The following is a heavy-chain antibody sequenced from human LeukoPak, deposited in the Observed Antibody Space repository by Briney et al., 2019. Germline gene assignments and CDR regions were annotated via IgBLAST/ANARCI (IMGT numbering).Heavy chain of an antibody. V-gene: IGHV3-9*01. J-gene: IGHJ4*02. D-gene: IGHD2-2*01. CDR3: AKAYCRSTTCNFDY. CDR1: GFTFDDYA. Sequence: GRSLRLSCAASGFTFDDYAMHWVRQGPGKGLEWVSGISWNSGSIAYADSVKGRFTISRDNAKNSLYLQVNSLRAEDTALYYCAKAYCRSTTCNFDYWGQGTLVTVSS. CDR2: ISWNSGSI.